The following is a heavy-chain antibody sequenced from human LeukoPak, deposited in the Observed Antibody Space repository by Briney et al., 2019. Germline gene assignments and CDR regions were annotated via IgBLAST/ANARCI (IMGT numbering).Heavy chain of an antibody. Sequence: GGSLRLSCAASDFPFSNYWMHWVRQVPGERLTWVSRISSDGTKIGYAASVKGRFTISRDNGKNTLSLRMNTLGVEDTAIYYCVRDSPRAFDFWGRGTMVTVS. CDR1: DFPFSNYW. CDR3: VRDSPRAFDF. CDR2: ISSDGTKI. V-gene: IGHV3-74*01. J-gene: IGHJ3*01.